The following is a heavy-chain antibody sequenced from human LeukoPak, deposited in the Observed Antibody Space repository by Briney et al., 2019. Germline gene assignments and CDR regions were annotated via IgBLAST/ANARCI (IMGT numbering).Heavy chain of an antibody. CDR3: ARSRSSTSLDY. J-gene: IGHJ4*02. CDR1: GFTFSSYS. CDR2: IYSGGST. Sequence: GGSLRLSCAASGFTFSSYSMNWVRQAPGKGLEWVSVIYSGGSTYYADSVKGRFTISRDNSKNTLYLQMNSLRAEDTAVYYCARSRSSTSLDYWGQGTLVTVSS. V-gene: IGHV3-66*01. D-gene: IGHD2/OR15-2a*01.